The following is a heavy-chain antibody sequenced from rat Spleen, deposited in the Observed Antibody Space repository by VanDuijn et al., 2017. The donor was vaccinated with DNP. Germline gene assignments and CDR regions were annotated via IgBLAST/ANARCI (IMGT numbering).Heavy chain of an antibody. J-gene: IGHJ2*01. Sequence: EVQLVESGGGLVQPGRSLKLSCAASGFTFSDYAMAWVRQAPKKGLEWVATISYDGSRTYYRDSVKGRFTISRDNAKSTLYLQMDSLRSEDTATYYCAREGGFDYWGQGVMVTVSS. CDR1: GFTFSDYA. V-gene: IGHV5-17*01. CDR3: AREGGFDY. CDR2: ISYDGSRT. D-gene: IGHD1-11*01.